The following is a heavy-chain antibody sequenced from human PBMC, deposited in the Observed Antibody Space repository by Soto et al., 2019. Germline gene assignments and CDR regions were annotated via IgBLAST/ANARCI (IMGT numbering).Heavy chain of an antibody. D-gene: IGHD4-17*01. CDR3: AAESGDGDYLTV. Sequence: QVQLVQSGPEVMKPGTSVKVSCKASGFTFTSSAVQWVRQARGQRLEWIGWIVVGSGNTNYAQKFQERVTITRDMSTTTAYMELSSLRSEDTALYYCAAESGDGDYLTVWGQGTLVTVSS. CDR2: IVVGSGNT. V-gene: IGHV1-58*01. CDR1: GFTFTSSA. J-gene: IGHJ4*02.